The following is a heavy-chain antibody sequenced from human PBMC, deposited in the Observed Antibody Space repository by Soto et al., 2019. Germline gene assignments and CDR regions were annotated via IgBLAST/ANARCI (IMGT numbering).Heavy chain of an antibody. Sequence: PSETLSLTCTVSGGSVSSNSYSWGWIRQSPGKGLEWIGTIYSSENTYYNPSLLSRVTISVDTSKNEFSLRLSSVTAADTAVYYCARLNGYCISTNCNGYYGMDVWGQGTTVTGSS. V-gene: IGHV4-39*01. CDR2: IYSSENT. CDR3: ARLNGYCISTNCNGYYGMDV. J-gene: IGHJ6*02. D-gene: IGHD2-2*03. CDR1: GGSVSSNSYS.